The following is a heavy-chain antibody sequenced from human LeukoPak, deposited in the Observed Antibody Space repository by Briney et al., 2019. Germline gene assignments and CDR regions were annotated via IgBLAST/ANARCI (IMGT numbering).Heavy chain of an antibody. Sequence: SQTLSLTCAISGDSVSSNSAAWNWIRQSPSRGLEWLGRTYYRSKWYNDYAVSVKSRITINPDTSKNQFSLQLNSVTAADTAVYYCARVGSRWIQLWFGPFDYWGQGTLVTVSS. CDR1: GDSVSSNSAA. CDR3: ARVGSRWIQLWFGPFDY. D-gene: IGHD5-18*01. CDR2: TYYRSKWYN. V-gene: IGHV6-1*01. J-gene: IGHJ4*02.